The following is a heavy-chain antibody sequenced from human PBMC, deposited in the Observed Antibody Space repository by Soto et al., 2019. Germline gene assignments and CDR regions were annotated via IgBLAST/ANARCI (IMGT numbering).Heavy chain of an antibody. Sequence: HPGGSLRLSCAASGFTFSSYAMSWVRQAPGKGLEWVSAISGSGGSTYYADSVKGRFTISRDNSKNTLYLQMNSLRAEDTAVYYCAKDSSGWYGRNWFDPWGQGTLVTVSS. CDR1: GFTFSSYA. D-gene: IGHD6-19*01. CDR3: AKDSSGWYGRNWFDP. CDR2: ISGSGGST. V-gene: IGHV3-23*01. J-gene: IGHJ5*02.